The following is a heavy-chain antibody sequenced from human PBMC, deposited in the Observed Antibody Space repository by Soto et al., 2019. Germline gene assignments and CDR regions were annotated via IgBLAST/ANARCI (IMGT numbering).Heavy chain of an antibody. J-gene: IGHJ6*02. CDR1: GYSFTSYW. V-gene: IGHV5-10-1*01. CDR3: AQGVTTIYYGMDV. D-gene: IGHD2-21*02. CDR2: IDPSDSYT. Sequence: PGESLKISCKGSGYSFTSYWISWVRQMPGKGLEWMGRIDPSDSYTNYSPSFQGHVTISADKSISTAYLQWSSLKASDTAMYYCAQGVTTIYYGMDVWGQGTMVTVSS.